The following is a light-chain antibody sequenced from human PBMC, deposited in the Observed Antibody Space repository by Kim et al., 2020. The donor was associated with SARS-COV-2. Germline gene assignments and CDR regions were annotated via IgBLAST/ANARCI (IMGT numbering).Light chain of an antibody. CDR1: AGAVGSGSD. Sequence: GGTVTRTWGSSAGAVGSGSDASWCRQKPGQAPRARIYSATNGRSGTPARFSGSLLGGKAALTLSGVQPEDEAEYYCLIYYGGAQVFGGGTQLTVL. V-gene: IGLV7-43*01. J-gene: IGLJ3*02. CDR3: LIYYGGAQV. CDR2: SAT.